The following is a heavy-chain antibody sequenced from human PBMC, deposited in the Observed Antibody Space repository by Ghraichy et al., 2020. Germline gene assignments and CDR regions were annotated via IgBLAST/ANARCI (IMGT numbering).Heavy chain of an antibody. CDR3: ARGGWNPWHFDS. CDR2: IKSNSKTI. J-gene: IGHJ4*02. CDR1: GFIFSDYY. V-gene: IGHV3-11*01. D-gene: IGHD1-1*01. Sequence: GGSLRLSCAASGFIFSDYYMSWIRQAPGKGLEWISYIKSNSKTIYYADSVKGRFTISRDNARSTLSLQMNGLRAEDTAVYYCARGGWNPWHFDSWGQGALVSVSS.